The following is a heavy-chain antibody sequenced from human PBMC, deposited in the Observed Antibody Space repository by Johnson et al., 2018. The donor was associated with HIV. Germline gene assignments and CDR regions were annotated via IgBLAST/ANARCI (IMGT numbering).Heavy chain of an antibody. V-gene: IGHV3-66*02. CDR1: GFTVSSNY. D-gene: IGHD3-16*01. CDR3: AGGHGGVTRAKGAFDI. CDR2: IYSGGGA. Sequence: VQLVESGGGVVQPGGSLRVSCAASGFTVSSNYMSWVRQAPGQGLEWVSVIYSGGGAYYTDSVKGRFTISRDNSKNTLYLQMNSLRAEDTAVYYCAGGHGGVTRAKGAFDIWGQGTMVTVSS. J-gene: IGHJ3*02.